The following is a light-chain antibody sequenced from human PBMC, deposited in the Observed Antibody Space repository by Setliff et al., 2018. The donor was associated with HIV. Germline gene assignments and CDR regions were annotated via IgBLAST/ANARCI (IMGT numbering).Light chain of an antibody. CDR2: DVS. J-gene: IGLJ1*01. Sequence: QSVLTQPRSVSGSPGQSVTISCTGTSSDVGGYNYVSWYQQHPGKAPKLVIFDVSKRPSGVPDRFPGSKSGNTASLTISGLQAEDEADYYCCSYAGSPYGFGTGTKVTVL. V-gene: IGLV2-11*01. CDR3: CSYAGSPYG. CDR1: SSDVGGYNY.